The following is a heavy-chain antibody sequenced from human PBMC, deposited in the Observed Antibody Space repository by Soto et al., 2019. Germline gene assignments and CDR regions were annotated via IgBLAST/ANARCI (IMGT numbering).Heavy chain of an antibody. CDR3: ARSREYYSGMDV. Sequence: ASVKVSCKASGYTFTNYFLHWVRQTPGQGLEWIAIFNPNDGNMSYLPQNFQGRVTMTGDTSTSTVYMELSFLRSEDTAVYYCARSREYYSGMDVWGQGTTVTVSS. CDR2: FNPNDGNM. V-gene: IGHV1-46*03. J-gene: IGHJ6*02. CDR1: GYTFTNYF.